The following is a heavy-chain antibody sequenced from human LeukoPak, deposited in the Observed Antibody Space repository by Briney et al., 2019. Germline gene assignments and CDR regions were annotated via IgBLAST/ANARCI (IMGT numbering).Heavy chain of an antibody. CDR3: ARGFPENYYDSSGYLDY. Sequence: GGSLRLSCAASGFTVSSNYMSWVRQAPGKGLEWVSVIYSGGSTYYADSVKGRFTISRDNSKNTLYLQMNSLRAEDTAVYYRARGFPENYYDSSGYLDYWGQGTLVTVSS. CDR2: IYSGGST. D-gene: IGHD3-22*01. V-gene: IGHV3-53*01. CDR1: GFTVSSNY. J-gene: IGHJ4*02.